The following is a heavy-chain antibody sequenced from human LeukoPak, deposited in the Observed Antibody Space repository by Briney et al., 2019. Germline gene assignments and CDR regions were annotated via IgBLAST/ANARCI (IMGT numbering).Heavy chain of an antibody. V-gene: IGHV3-66*01. CDR2: IYSGGST. CDR1: GFTVSSNY. CDR3: AREEAAAVDY. J-gene: IGHJ4*02. D-gene: IGHD6-13*01. Sequence: GGSLRLSCAVSGFTVSSNYMSWVRQAPGKGPEWVSVIYSGGSTYYADSVKGRFTISRDNTKNTLYLQMNSLRAEDTAVYYCAREEAAAVDYWGQGTLVTVSS.